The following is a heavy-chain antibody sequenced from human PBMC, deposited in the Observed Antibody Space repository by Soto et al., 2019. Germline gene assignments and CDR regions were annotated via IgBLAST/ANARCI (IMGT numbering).Heavy chain of an antibody. CDR1: GGTFSSYA. J-gene: IGHJ4*02. D-gene: IGHD3-3*01. CDR3: ARVRVRFLEWLGSEG. Sequence: QVQLVQSGAEVKKPGSSVKVSCKASGGTFSSYAISWVRQAPGQGLEWMGGIIPIFGTANYARKFKGIVTITADESTSTAHLGMSSLRAEDPAVYYCARVRVRFLEWLGSEGWGQGTLVTVSS. CDR2: IIPIFGTA. V-gene: IGHV1-69*12.